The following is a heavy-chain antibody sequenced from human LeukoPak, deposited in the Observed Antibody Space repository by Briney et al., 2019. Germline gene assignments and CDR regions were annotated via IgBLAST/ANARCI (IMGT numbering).Heavy chain of an antibody. J-gene: IGHJ4*02. Sequence: ASVKVSCKVSGYTLTELSMHWVRQAPGKGLEWMGGFDPEDGETIYAQKFRGRVTMTRDTSTPTVYMELDSLRSEDTAVYFCGRGREYGGYQEYYFDSWGQGTLVSVSS. V-gene: IGHV1-24*01. CDR1: GYTLTELS. CDR2: FDPEDGET. D-gene: IGHD2-15*01. CDR3: GRGREYGGYQEYYFDS.